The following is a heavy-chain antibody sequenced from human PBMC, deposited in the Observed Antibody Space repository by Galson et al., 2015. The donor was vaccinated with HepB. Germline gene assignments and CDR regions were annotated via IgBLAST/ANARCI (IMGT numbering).Heavy chain of an antibody. Sequence: ETLSLTCAVYGGSFSGYYWSWIRQPPGKRLEWIGEINHSGSTNYSPSLKSRVTISVDTSKNQFSLKLSSVTAADTAVYYCARSPWVAVAPDYWGQGTLVTVSS. J-gene: IGHJ4*02. V-gene: IGHV4-34*01. CDR1: GGSFSGYY. CDR2: INHSGST. D-gene: IGHD6-13*01. CDR3: ARSPWVAVAPDY.